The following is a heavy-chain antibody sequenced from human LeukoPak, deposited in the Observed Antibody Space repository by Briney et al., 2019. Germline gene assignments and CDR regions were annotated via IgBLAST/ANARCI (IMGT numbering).Heavy chain of an antibody. V-gene: IGHV3-30-3*01. CDR1: GFTFSSYA. CDR3: ARHLNSYGSDY. J-gene: IGHJ4*02. D-gene: IGHD5-18*01. Sequence: GGSLRLSCAASGFTFSSYAMHWVRQAPGKGLEWVAVISYDGSNKYYADSVKSRFTISRDNSKNTLYLQMTSLTAEDTAVYYCARHLNSYGSDYWGQGTLVTVSS. CDR2: ISYDGSNK.